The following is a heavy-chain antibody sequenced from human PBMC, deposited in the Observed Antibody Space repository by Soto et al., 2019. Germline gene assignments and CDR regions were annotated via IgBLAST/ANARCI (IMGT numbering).Heavy chain of an antibody. CDR1: GGSISSYY. Sequence: SEMLSLTCTVSGGSISSYYWSWIRQPPGKGLEWIGYIYYSGSTNYNPSLKSRVTISVDTSKNQFSLKLSSVTAADTAVYYCARGIQQLVLDYYYYYMDVWGKGTTVTVS. V-gene: IGHV4-59*01. CDR2: IYYSGST. D-gene: IGHD6-13*01. CDR3: ARGIQQLVLDYYYYYMDV. J-gene: IGHJ6*03.